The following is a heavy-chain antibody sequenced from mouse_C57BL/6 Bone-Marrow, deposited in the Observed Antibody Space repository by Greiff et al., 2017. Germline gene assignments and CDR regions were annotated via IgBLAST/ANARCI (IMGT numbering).Heavy chain of an antibody. J-gene: IGHJ3*01. CDR1: GYTFTSYG. Sequence: VQLQQSGAELARPGASVKLSCKASGYTFTSYGISWVKQRTGQGLEWIGEIYPRSGNTYYNEKFKGKATLTADKSSSTAYMELRSLTSEDSAVYFWARSAGYYETDAFAYWGQGTLVTVSA. V-gene: IGHV1-81*01. D-gene: IGHD2-3*01. CDR2: IYPRSGNT. CDR3: ARSAGYYETDAFAY.